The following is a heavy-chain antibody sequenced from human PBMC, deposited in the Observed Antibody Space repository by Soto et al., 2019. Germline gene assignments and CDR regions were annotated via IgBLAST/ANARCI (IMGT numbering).Heavy chain of an antibody. V-gene: IGHV3-74*01. CDR3: AKGVDKYGGPELDY. J-gene: IGHJ4*02. CDR1: GFTFSRHW. Sequence: GGSLRLSCAASGFTFSRHWMHWVRLAPGKGPVWVSRVSGDGSTTTYADSVKGRFTISRDNAKSTLYLQMNSLRVEDTAVYFCAKGVDKYGGPELDYWGQGNLVTVSS. D-gene: IGHD3-16*01. CDR2: VSGDGSTT.